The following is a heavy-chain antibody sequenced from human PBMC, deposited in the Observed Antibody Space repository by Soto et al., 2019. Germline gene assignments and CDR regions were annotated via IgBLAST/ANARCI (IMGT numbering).Heavy chain of an antibody. Sequence: EVQVVESGGGLVQPGGSLRLSYAASGFTVSNNYMSWVRQAPGKGLEWISVIFSDGSTYYADSVKGRFTISRDNSENTLYLQINSLKAEDTAVYYCARDPFQVFGYWGQGTLVTVSS. CDR3: ARDPFQVFGY. CDR2: IFSDGST. V-gene: IGHV3-66*01. CDR1: GFTVSNNY. J-gene: IGHJ4*02.